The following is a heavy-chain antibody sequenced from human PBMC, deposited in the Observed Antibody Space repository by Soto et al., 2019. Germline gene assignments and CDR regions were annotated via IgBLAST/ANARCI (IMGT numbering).Heavy chain of an antibody. CDR1: GFSLITSGMR. J-gene: IGHJ4*02. CDR3: ARTDYGGNSWYFDY. Sequence: SGPTLVDPTQTLTLTCTFSGFSLITSGMRVSWIRQPPGNALEWLARIDWDDDKFYSTSLKTRLTISKDTSKNQVVLTMTNMDPVDTATYYCARTDYGGNSWYFDYWGQGTLVTVSS. V-gene: IGHV2-70*04. D-gene: IGHD4-17*01. CDR2: IDWDDDK.